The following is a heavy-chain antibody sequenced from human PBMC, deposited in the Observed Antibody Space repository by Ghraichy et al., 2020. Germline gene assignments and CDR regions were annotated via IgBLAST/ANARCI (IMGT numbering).Heavy chain of an antibody. J-gene: IGHJ4*02. D-gene: IGHD3-10*01. V-gene: IGHV3-7*03. Sequence: GGSLNISCAASGFTLSTHLMIWVRQAPGKGLEWVANIKEGGSETYYVDSVRGRFTMSRDYAKNSVYLQMDSLRAEDTAVYYCARTGSGTYYNPRMDAFDIWGQGTLVTVSS. CDR3: ARTGSGTYYNPRMDAFDI. CDR1: GFTLSTHL. CDR2: IKEGGSET.